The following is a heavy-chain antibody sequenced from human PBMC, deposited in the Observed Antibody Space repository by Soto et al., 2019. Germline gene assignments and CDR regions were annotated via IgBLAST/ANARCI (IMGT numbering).Heavy chain of an antibody. J-gene: IGHJ4*02. CDR1: GFTFSNYW. CDR3: ARCDSEYSFGSPY. D-gene: IGHD5-18*01. V-gene: IGHV3-74*01. Sequence: EVQLVESGGGLVQPGGSLRLSCAASGFTFSNYWMHWVRQVPGKGLVWVSRINGDGKITTYADSVKGRFTISRDNAETTRYLQMNSLGAEDTAVYYCARCDSEYSFGSPYWGQGMRVTVSS. CDR2: INGDGKIT.